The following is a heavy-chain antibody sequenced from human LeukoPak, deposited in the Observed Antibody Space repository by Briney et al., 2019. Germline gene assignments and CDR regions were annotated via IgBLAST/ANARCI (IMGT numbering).Heavy chain of an antibody. J-gene: IGHJ4*02. CDR1: GFTFSSYA. CDR3: AKADSSGYGYVDY. CDR2: ISYNGGKK. V-gene: IGHV3-30*04. D-gene: IGHD3-22*01. Sequence: GRSLRLSCAASGFTFSSYAMHWVRQAPGKGLEWVAVISYNGGKKDCADSVKGRFTISRDNSKNTLYLEMNSLREEDTAVYYCAKADSSGYGYVDYWGQGTLVTVSS.